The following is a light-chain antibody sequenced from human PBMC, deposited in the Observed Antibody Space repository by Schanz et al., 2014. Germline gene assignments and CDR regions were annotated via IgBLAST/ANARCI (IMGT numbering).Light chain of an antibody. Sequence: EIVLTQSPGTLSLSPGERATLSCRASQSVSSYLAWYQQKPGQAPRLLIYGASSRATGIPDRFSGSGSGTDFTLTISRLEPEDFAMYYCQQYDIAPLTFGGGTKVEIK. V-gene: IGKV3-20*01. CDR2: GAS. J-gene: IGKJ4*01. CDR1: QSVSSY. CDR3: QQYDIAPLT.